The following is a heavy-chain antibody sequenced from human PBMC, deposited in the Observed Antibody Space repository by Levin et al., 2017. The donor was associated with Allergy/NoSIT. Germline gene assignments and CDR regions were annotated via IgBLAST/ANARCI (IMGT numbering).Heavy chain of an antibody. Sequence: GESLKISCKASGYTFTSYYMHWVRQAPGQGLEWMGIINPSGGSTSYAQKFQGRVTMTRDTSTSTVYMELSSLRSEDTAVYYCATTKGGYGDYEDYWGQGTLVTVSS. D-gene: IGHD4-17*01. CDR2: INPSGGST. CDR3: ATTKGGYGDYEDY. J-gene: IGHJ4*02. V-gene: IGHV1-46*01. CDR1: GYTFTSYY.